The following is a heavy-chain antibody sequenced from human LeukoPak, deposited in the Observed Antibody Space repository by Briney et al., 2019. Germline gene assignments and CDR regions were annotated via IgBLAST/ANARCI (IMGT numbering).Heavy chain of an antibody. D-gene: IGHD6-13*01. CDR2: IIPIFGTA. J-gene: IGHJ4*02. CDR3: ARAGQQLVGGFDY. CDR1: GGTFSSYA. V-gene: IGHV1-69*05. Sequence: SVKVSCKASGGTFSSYAISWVRQAPGQGLEWMGGIIPIFGTANYAQKFQGRVTITTDESTSTAYMELSSLGSEDTAVYYCARAGQQLVGGFDYWGQGTLVTVSS.